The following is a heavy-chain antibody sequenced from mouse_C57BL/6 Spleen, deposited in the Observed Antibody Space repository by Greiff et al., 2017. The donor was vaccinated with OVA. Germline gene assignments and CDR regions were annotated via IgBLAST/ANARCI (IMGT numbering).Heavy chain of an antibody. CDR3: ASPITTVVATSYYFDY. CDR2: IYPGDGDT. Sequence: QVQLQQSGPELVKPGASVKISCKASGYAFSSSWMNWVKQRPGKGLEWIGRIYPGDGDTNYNGKFKGKATLTADKSSSTAYMQLSSLTSEDSAVYFCASPITTVVATSYYFDYWGKGTTLTVSS. CDR1: GYAFSSSW. D-gene: IGHD1-1*01. V-gene: IGHV1-82*01. J-gene: IGHJ2*01.